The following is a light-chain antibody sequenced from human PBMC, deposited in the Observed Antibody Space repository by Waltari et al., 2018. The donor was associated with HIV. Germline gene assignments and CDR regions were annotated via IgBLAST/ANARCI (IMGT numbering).Light chain of an antibody. CDR3: QQYNGSPYT. Sequence: IQMTQSPSTLSASVGHRVTITCRASQSISSWLAWYQQKPGKAPKLLIYKASSLESGVPSRFSGSGSGTEFTLTISSLQPDDFATYYCQQYNGSPYTFGQGTKLEIK. CDR1: QSISSW. J-gene: IGKJ2*01. CDR2: KAS. V-gene: IGKV1-5*03.